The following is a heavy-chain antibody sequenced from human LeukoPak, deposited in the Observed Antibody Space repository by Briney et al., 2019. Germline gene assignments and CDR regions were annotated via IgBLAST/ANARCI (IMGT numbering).Heavy chain of an antibody. CDR2: IKQDGSEK. D-gene: IGHD3-9*01. CDR1: GFTFSSYW. J-gene: IGHJ6*02. CDR3: ARVLNPDILTGYFPAYYYYGMDV. Sequence: GGSLRLSCAASGFTFSSYWMSWVRQAPGKGLEWVANIKQDGSEKYYVDSVKGRFTISRDNAKNSLYLQMNSLRAEDTAVYYCARVLNPDILTGYFPAYYYYGMDVWGQGTTVTVSS. V-gene: IGHV3-7*01.